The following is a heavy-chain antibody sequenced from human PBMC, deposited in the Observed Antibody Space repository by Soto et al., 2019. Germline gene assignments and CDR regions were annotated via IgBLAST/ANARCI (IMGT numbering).Heavy chain of an antibody. V-gene: IGHV3-33*01. Sequence: QVQLVESGGGVVQPGRSLRLSCIASGFTFSNYGIPWVRQAPGKGLEWVALIWYDDSKKYYADSVKGRFIISRDTSKNTVHLQMNSLRAEDTALYYCARDYCSTSSCYDYWGQGTRVIVSS. CDR2: IWYDDSKK. CDR3: ARDYCSTSSCYDY. D-gene: IGHD2-2*01. CDR1: GFTFSNYG. J-gene: IGHJ4*02.